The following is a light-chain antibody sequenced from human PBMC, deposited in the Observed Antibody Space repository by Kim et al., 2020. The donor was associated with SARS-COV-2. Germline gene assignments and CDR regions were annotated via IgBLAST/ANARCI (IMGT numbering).Light chain of an antibody. CDR3: QQYNSWWT. CDR1: QSISSW. V-gene: IGKV1-5*03. J-gene: IGKJ1*01. CDR2: TAS. Sequence: SASVGDRVTITCRASQSISSWLAWYQQKPGKAPRLLIYTASTLESGVPSRFSGSGSGTEFTLTISSLQPDDFATYYCQQYNSWWTFGQGTKVDIK.